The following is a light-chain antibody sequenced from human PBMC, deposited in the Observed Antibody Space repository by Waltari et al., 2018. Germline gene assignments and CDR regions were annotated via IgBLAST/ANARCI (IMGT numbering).Light chain of an antibody. CDR3: TSYGGTNNFL. J-gene: IGLJ1*01. CDR2: EVD. V-gene: IGLV2-8*01. CDR1: RWAVGAYRY. Sequence: QSALTQPPSATGSPGQSVTIPCTGGRWAVGAYRYVPWYQQPPGRAPKVIMYEVDKRPSGVPDRFSGSKSGTTASLTISGLKLEDEADYYCTSYGGTNNFLFGSGTKVTV.